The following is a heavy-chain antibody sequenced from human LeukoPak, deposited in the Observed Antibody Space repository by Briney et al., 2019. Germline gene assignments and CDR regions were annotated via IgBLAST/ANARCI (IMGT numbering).Heavy chain of an antibody. Sequence: GSLRLSCAASGFTFSSCAMSWVRQAPGKGLEWVSAISGSGGSTYYADSVKGRFTISRDNSKNTLYLQMNSLRAEDTAVYYCAKYGAKSYYYDSSGYYSFDYWGQGTLVTVSS. CDR1: GFTFSSCA. CDR2: ISGSGGST. D-gene: IGHD3-22*01. V-gene: IGHV3-23*01. J-gene: IGHJ4*02. CDR3: AKYGAKSYYYDSSGYYSFDY.